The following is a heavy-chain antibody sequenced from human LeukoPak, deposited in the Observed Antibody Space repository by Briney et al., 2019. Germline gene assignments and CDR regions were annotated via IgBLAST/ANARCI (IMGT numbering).Heavy chain of an antibody. CDR3: ARDRGAYCGGDCYSGDAFDI. CDR1: GGSISSYY. J-gene: IGHJ3*02. V-gene: IGHV4-4*07. CDR2: IYTSGST. Sequence: SETLSLTCPVSGGSISSYYWSWIRPPAGKGLEWIGRIYTSGSTNYNPSLKSRVTMSVDTSKNQFSLKLSSVTAADTAVYYCARDRGAYCGGDCYSGDAFDIWGQGTMVTVSS. D-gene: IGHD2-21*02.